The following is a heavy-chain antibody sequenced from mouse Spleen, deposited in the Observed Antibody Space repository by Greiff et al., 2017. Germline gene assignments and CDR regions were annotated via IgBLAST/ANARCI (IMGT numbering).Heavy chain of an antibody. V-gene: IGHV5-9-3*01. Sequence: EVHLVESGGGLVKPGGSLKLSCAASGFTFSSYAMSWVRQTPEKRLEWVATISSGGSYTYYPDSVKGRFTISRDNAKNTLYLQMSSLRSEDTAMYYCARQAYDYYWYFDVWGAGTTVTVSS. CDR3: ARQAYDYYWYFDV. D-gene: IGHD2-4*01. J-gene: IGHJ1*01. CDR1: GFTFSSYA. CDR2: ISSGGSYT.